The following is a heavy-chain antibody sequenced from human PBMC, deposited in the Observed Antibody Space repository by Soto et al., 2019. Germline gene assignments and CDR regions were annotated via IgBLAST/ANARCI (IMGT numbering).Heavy chain of an antibody. CDR2: ISGSGGST. CDR3: AKVGYCSSTSCYPFNYYYYYGMDV. V-gene: IGHV3-23*01. D-gene: IGHD2-2*01. J-gene: IGHJ6*02. Sequence: GSLRLSCAASGFTFSSYAMSWVRQAPGKGLEWVSAISGSGGSTYYADSVKGRFTISRDNSKNTLYLQMNSLRAEDTAVYYCAKVGYCSSTSCYPFNYYYYYGMDVWGQGTTVTVSS. CDR1: GFTFSSYA.